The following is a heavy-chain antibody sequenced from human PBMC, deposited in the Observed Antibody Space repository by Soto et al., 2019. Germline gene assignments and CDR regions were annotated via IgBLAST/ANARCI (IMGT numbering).Heavy chain of an antibody. CDR1: GFSLSTPGVG. CDR2: IYWDDHK. Sequence: QITLKESGPTPVAPTQTLTLTCTVSGFSLSTPGVGVGWIRQPPGKALECLALIYWDDHKSYSPSLRSRLTITKDTSKNHVVLTLTNMDPVEAGIYYCAQGNFDYSRPTVGWFDPWGQGMQVTVSS. CDR3: AQGNFDYSRPTVGWFDP. J-gene: IGHJ5*02. D-gene: IGHD6-13*01. V-gene: IGHV2-5*02.